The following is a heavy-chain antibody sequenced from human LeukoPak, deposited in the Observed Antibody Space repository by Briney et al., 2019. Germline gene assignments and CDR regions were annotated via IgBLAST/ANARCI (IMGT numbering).Heavy chain of an antibody. CDR1: GGSISSSSYY. CDR3: ARDSSSWYYQDY. Sequence: SETLSLTCTVSGGSISSSSYYWGWIRQPPGKGLEWIGSIYYSGSTYYNPSLKSRVTISVDTSKNQFSLKLSSATAADTAVYYCARDSSSWYYQDYWGQGTLVTVSS. J-gene: IGHJ4*02. D-gene: IGHD6-13*01. V-gene: IGHV4-39*07. CDR2: IYYSGST.